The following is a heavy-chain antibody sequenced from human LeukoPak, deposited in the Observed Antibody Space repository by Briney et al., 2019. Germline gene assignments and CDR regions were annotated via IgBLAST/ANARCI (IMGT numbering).Heavy chain of an antibody. V-gene: IGHV3-23*01. Sequence: GGSLRLSCAASGFTFSSYAMSWVRQAPGKGLEWVSAIRGSGGGTYYADSVKGRFTISRDNSKNTLYLQMNSLRDADTALYYCAKAGIGVVGYFDYWGQGTLVTVSS. CDR3: AKAGIGVVGYFDY. J-gene: IGHJ4*02. CDR1: GFTFSSYA. D-gene: IGHD6-19*01. CDR2: IRGSGGGT.